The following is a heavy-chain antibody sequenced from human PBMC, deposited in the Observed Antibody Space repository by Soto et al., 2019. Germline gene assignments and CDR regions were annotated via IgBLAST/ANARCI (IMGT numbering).Heavy chain of an antibody. CDR3: AHYGDILTGYVEGFGY. CDR1: GFSLITNGVG. Sequence: QITLKESGPTLVKPTQTLTLTCSFSGFSLITNGVGVGWIRQPPGKALEWLALIYWDDDKRYRPSLKSRLTITMDTSRNLVVLTMTNMDPVVTAPYYCAHYGDILTGYVEGFGYCGQGALVTVSS. J-gene: IGHJ4*02. D-gene: IGHD3-9*01. V-gene: IGHV2-5*02. CDR2: IYWDDDK.